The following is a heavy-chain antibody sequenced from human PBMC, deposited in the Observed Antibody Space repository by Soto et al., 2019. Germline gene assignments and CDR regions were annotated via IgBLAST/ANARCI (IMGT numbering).Heavy chain of an antibody. CDR3: ARHAGYCSGGRCYGWFDP. D-gene: IGHD2-15*01. CDR1: GGSISSYY. CDR2: IYYSGST. V-gene: IGHV4-59*08. J-gene: IGHJ5*02. Sequence: SETLSLTCTVSGGSISSYYWSWIRQPPGKGLECIGYIYYSGSTNYNPSLKSRVTISVDTSKNQFSLKLSSVTAADTAVYYCARHAGYCSGGRCYGWFDPWGQGTLVTVSS.